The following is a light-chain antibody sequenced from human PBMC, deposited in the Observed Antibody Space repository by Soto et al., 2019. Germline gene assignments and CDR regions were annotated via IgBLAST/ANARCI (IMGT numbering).Light chain of an antibody. J-gene: IGKJ4*01. CDR1: QSVSSTN. V-gene: IGKV3-20*01. CDR3: QQYGTSPAT. CDR2: AAS. Sequence: EIVLTQSPGTLSLSPGERATLSCRASQSVSSTNLAWYQQKPGQAPRLLIYAASSRATGIPDRFSGSGSGTDFTLTISRLEPEDMAVFYCQQYGTSPATFGGGTTVEIK.